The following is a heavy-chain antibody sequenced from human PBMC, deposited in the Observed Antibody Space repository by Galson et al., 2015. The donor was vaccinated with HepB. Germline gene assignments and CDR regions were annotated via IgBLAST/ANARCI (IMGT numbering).Heavy chain of an antibody. D-gene: IGHD3-22*01. Sequence: SLRLSCAASRFTFTNYGMHWVRQAPGKGLEWVAVIWSDGSDKYYADSVKGRFTISRDISKNTLYLQVNSLRAEDTAVYYCVRVPTYCYVRSGLSHYGMDAWGQGTTVTVSS. CDR2: IWSDGSDK. CDR1: RFTFTNYG. J-gene: IGHJ6*02. CDR3: VRVPTYCYVRSGLSHYGMDA. V-gene: IGHV3-33*08.